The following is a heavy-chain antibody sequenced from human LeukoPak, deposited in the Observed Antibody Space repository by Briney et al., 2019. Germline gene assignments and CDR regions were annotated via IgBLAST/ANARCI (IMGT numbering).Heavy chain of an antibody. D-gene: IGHD5-12*01. V-gene: IGHV4-59*01. Sequence: PSETLSLTCTVSGTSIRSYYWSWIRQPPGKGLEWIGYIYYNGDTNYNPSLKSRVTISIETSKNQFSLKLSFVTAADTAVYYCARNPGGSGYDENWFDPWGQGTLVTVSS. CDR1: GTSIRSYY. CDR2: IYYNGDT. CDR3: ARNPGGSGYDENWFDP. J-gene: IGHJ5*02.